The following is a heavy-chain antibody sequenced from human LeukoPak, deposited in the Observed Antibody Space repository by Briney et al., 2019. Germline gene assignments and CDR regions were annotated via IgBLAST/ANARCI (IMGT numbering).Heavy chain of an antibody. J-gene: IGHJ6*02. V-gene: IGHV4-59*01. CDR3: ARTGYGRDYYGMDV. CDR1: GGSTSGSY. Sequence: PSETLSLTCSVSGGSTSGSYWSWVRQPPGKGLQWIGYIHYAGSTDYNPSLKSRVTISIDTPKNQVSLRVTSVTAADTAVYYCARTGYGRDYYGMDVWGQGTTVTVSS. CDR2: IHYAGST. D-gene: IGHD1-26*01.